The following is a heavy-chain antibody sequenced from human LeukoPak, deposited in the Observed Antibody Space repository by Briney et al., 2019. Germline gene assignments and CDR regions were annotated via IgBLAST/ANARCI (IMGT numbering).Heavy chain of an antibody. CDR3: ARVASLGRCMDV. J-gene: IGHJ6*02. V-gene: IGHV4-30-4*01. D-gene: IGHD3-16*01. CDR2: LYYSGTT. CDR1: GGSISSGVYY. Sequence: SQTLSLTCTVSGGSISSGVYYWSWIRQPPGKGLESIGYLYYSGTTYYTPSLMSRVTISEDTAKNQFSLKLSSVTAADTAVYFCARVASLGRCMDVWGQGATVTVSS.